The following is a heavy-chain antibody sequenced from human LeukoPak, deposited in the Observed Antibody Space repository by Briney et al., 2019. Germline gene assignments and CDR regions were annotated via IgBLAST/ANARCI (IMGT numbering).Heavy chain of an antibody. Sequence: GGSLRLSCAASGFTFSSYAMSWVRQAPGKGLQWVSAISGSGGSTYYADSVKGRFTISRDNSKNTLHLQMNSLRAEDTAVYYCAKDQEWELLYPYFDYWGQGTLVTVSS. V-gene: IGHV3-23*01. CDR1: GFTFSSYA. CDR3: AKDQEWELLYPYFDY. CDR2: ISGSGGST. D-gene: IGHD1-26*01. J-gene: IGHJ4*02.